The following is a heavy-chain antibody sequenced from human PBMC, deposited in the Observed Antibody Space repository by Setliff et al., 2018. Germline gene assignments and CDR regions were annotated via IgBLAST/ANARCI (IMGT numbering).Heavy chain of an antibody. Sequence: GGSLRLSCVASGFTISNYWMAWVRQAPGKGLEWVADIRQDGTNKYYVDSVKGRFTISRDNAKNSLYLQMNSLRAEDTALYYCAREVWNICDNDNSWSGYSDHWGQGTLVTVSS. D-gene: IGHD3-3*01. CDR1: GFTISNYW. CDR3: AREVWNICDNDNSWSGYSDH. J-gene: IGHJ4*02. V-gene: IGHV3-7*03. CDR2: IRQDGTNK.